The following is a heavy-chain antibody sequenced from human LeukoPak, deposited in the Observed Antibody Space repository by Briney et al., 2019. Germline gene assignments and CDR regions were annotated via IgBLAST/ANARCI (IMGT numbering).Heavy chain of an antibody. V-gene: IGHV3-21*01. Sequence: GGSLRLSCAVSGFAFSTSSMNWVRQAPGKGLEWVSSISSTSSYIYYADSVKGRFTISRDNAKNSLYLQMNSLRAEDTAVYYCARDPLKRAFDIWGQGTMVTVSS. CDR2: ISSTSSYI. CDR1: GFAFSTSS. CDR3: ARDPLKRAFDI. J-gene: IGHJ3*02.